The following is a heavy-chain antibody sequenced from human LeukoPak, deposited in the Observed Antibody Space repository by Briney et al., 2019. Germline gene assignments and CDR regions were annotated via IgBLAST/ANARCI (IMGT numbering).Heavy chain of an antibody. CDR2: IKQDGSEK. CDR3: ARGEYYYDGGY. D-gene: IGHD3-22*01. CDR1: AFTFSNYW. V-gene: IGHV3-7*04. J-gene: IGHJ4*02. Sequence: GGCLRLSCAASAFTFSNYWTSWVPQAPGKRLEGVAKIKQDGSEKYYVDSVKGRFTISRDNPQNSLFLQMNSLRAEETAVYYCARGEYYYDGGYWGQGTLVTVSS.